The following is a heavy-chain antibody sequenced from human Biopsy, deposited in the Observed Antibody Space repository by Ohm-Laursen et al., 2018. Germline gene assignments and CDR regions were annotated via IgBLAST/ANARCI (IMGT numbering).Heavy chain of an antibody. J-gene: IGHJ2*01. CDR2: IYSSGGS. CDR3: ARTPGKAVAGRFLDL. CDR1: GGSTNDYF. Sequence: GTLSLTCSVSGGSTNDYFWSGIRQPAGETLEWIGRIYSSGGSSYNPSLKSRISMSMDTSNNQFPLTLTSVTAADTAVYYCARTPGKAVAGRFLDLWGRGTLVTVSS. V-gene: IGHV4-4*07. D-gene: IGHD6-19*01.